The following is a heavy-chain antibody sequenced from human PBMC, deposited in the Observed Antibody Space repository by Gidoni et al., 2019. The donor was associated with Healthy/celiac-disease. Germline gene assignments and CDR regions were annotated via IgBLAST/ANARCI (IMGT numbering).Heavy chain of an antibody. V-gene: IGHV1-46*01. CDR3: ARARIAARNFDY. CDR1: GYTFPSNY. J-gene: IGHJ4*02. Sequence: QVQLVQSGAEVKKPGASVKVSCKASGYTFPSNYMHWVRQAPGQGLEWIGIIHPSCGSTSYAHKFQGRVTMTRDTSTSTVYMELSSLRSEYTAVYYCARARIAARNFDYWGQGTLVTVSS. D-gene: IGHD6-6*01. CDR2: IHPSCGST.